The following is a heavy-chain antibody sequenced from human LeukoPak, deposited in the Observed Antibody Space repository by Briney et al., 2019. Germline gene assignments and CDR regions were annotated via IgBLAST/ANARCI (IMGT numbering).Heavy chain of an antibody. V-gene: IGHV4-59*08. D-gene: IGHD4/OR15-4a*01. CDR3: ARQQLKTMASFDY. Sequence: PSETLSLTCTVSGGSISSYYWSWIRQPPGKGLEWIGYIYYSGSTNYNPSLKSRVTMSLDTSKNQFSLKLNSVTAADTAVYYCARQQLKTMASFDYWGQGTLVTVSS. CDR2: IYYSGST. J-gene: IGHJ4*02. CDR1: GGSISSYY.